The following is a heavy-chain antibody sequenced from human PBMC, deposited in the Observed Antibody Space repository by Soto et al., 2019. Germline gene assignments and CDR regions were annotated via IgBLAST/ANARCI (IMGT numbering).Heavy chain of an antibody. CDR2: IYHSGST. CDR3: ARERSSSHWFDP. J-gene: IGHJ5*02. D-gene: IGHD6-6*01. V-gene: IGHV4-30-2*01. CDR1: GGSISSGGYS. Sequence: QLQLQESGSGLVKPSQTLSLTCVVSGGSISSGGYSWSWIRQPPGKGLEWIGYIYHSGSTYYNPSLKSRVTISVDRSKNQFSLKLSSVTAADTAVYYCARERSSSHWFDPWGQGTLVTVSS.